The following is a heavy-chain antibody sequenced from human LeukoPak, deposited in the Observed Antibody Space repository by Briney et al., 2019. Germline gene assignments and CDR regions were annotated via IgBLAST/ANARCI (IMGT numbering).Heavy chain of an antibody. CDR1: GYTFTSYG. CDR3: ARDRYSSGWTSYYGMDV. CDR2: ISAYNGNT. V-gene: IGHV1-18*01. Sequence: ASVKVSWKASGYTFTSYGISWVRQAPGQGLEWMGWISAYNGNTNYAQKLQGRVTMTTDTTTSTAYMELRSLRSDDTAVYYCARDRYSSGWTSYYGMDVWGQGTTVTVSS. D-gene: IGHD6-19*01. J-gene: IGHJ6*02.